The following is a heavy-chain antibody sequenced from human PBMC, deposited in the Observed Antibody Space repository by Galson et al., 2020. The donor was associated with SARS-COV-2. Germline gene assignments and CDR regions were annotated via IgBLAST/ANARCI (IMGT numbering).Heavy chain of an antibody. CDR2: IRYDGVNR. CDR1: GFPFSSFG. CDR3: VRDGVAFKTFAHYYYMDV. Sequence: LGESLKISCAASGFPFSSFGMYWVRQAPGKGLEWVSFIRYDGVNRNYADSVKGRFTISRDNSKNALYLQMNSLRTEDTAVYYCVRDGVAFKTFAHYYYMDVWGKGTTVSVCS. D-gene: IGHD3-16*01. J-gene: IGHJ6*03. V-gene: IGHV3-30*02.